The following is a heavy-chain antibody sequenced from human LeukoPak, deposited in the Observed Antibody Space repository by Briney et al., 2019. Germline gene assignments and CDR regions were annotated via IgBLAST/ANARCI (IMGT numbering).Heavy chain of an antibody. D-gene: IGHD4-17*01. V-gene: IGHV1-69*04. CDR2: IIPILGIA. CDR1: GGTFSSYA. Sequence: SVKVSCKASGGTFSSYAISWVRQAPGQGLEWMGRIIPILGIANYAQKFQGRVTITADKSTSTAYMELSSLRSEDTAVYYCARGASLDYGDYGDAFDIWGQGTMVTVSS. CDR3: ARGASLDYGDYGDAFDI. J-gene: IGHJ3*02.